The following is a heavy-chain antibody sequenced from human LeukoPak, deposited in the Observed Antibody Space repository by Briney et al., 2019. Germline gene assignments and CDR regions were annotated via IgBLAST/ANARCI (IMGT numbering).Heavy chain of an antibody. D-gene: IGHD4-17*01. Sequence: GGSLRLSCVASGFTVSSNYMNWVRQAPGKGLEWISYIDSDTYGNTIYYPHTVKGRFTISRDNAKNSLYLQMDSLRDEDTAVYYCARDRDYAFDYWGQGTLVTVSS. CDR1: GFTVSSNY. J-gene: IGHJ4*02. CDR2: IDSDTYGNTI. CDR3: ARDRDYAFDY. V-gene: IGHV3-48*02.